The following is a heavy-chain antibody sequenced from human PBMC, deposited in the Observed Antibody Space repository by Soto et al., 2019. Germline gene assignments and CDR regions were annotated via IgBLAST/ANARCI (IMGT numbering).Heavy chain of an antibody. D-gene: IGHD4-17*01. J-gene: IGHJ4*02. CDR1: GFTVSDKY. V-gene: IGHV3-66*04. CDR3: ARLDSGDDF. CDR2: IGGAGDT. Sequence: EVQLVESGGGLVQPGGSLRLSCATSGFTVSDKYISWVRQAPGKGPEWVSRIGGAGDTYYADIVKGRCTLSRENSQNTFSLQINGLRVEDTAVYFCARLDSGDDFWGQGTLVTVSS.